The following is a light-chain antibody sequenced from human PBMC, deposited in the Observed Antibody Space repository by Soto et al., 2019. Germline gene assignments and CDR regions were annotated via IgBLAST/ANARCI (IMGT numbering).Light chain of an antibody. CDR1: QSLHNNGDNY. CDR3: MRGLQTPIM. J-gene: IGKJ5*01. V-gene: IGKV2-28*01. Sequence: DIVMTQSPLSLPVTPGEPASISCTSSQSLHNNGDNYLDWYLQKPGQSPQLLIYLGSNRASGVPDRFSGSGSGTYFTLKISRVEAEDVVVYYCMRGLQTPIMFGQGTRLEIK. CDR2: LGS.